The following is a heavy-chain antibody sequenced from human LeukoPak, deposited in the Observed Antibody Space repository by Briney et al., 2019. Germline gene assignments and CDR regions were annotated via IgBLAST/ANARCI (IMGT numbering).Heavy chain of an antibody. J-gene: IGHJ4*02. Sequence: GGSLRLSCAASGFTFSSYSMNWVRQAPGKGLEWVSSISSSSSYIYYADSVKGRFTISRDNAKNSLYLQMNSLRAEDTAVYYCARDGVANYDFWSGYYFDYWGQGTLVTVSS. CDR2: ISSSSSYI. V-gene: IGHV3-21*01. D-gene: IGHD3-3*01. CDR3: ARDGVANYDFWSGYYFDY. CDR1: GFTFSSYS.